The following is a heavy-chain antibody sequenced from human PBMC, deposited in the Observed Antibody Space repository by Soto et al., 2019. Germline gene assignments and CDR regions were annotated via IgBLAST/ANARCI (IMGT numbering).Heavy chain of an antibody. CDR3: ARESSSSCHDY. CDR1: GYTFTSYG. D-gene: IGHD6-13*01. Sequence: QVQLVQSGAEVKKPGASVKVSCKDSGYTFTSYGISWVRQAPGQGLEWMGWISAYNGNTNSAQKLQGRVTMTTDTSTSTASMELRSLRSDDTAVYYCARESSSSCHDYWGQGTLVTVSS. V-gene: IGHV1-18*01. CDR2: ISAYNGNT. J-gene: IGHJ4*02.